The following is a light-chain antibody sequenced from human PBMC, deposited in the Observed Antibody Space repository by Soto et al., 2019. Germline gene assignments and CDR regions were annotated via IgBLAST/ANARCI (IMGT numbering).Light chain of an antibody. CDR2: EAF. J-gene: IGKJ1*01. V-gene: IGKV1-5*01. CDR3: QQYNRYSWT. CDR1: QIFNPW. Sequence: DIQMTQSPSRMYASVGDTITITCRASQIFNPWMTWYQRKPGKAPKLLIYEAFTLQSGVSSRVSGNGSETEFRLTFFSLQALEFGSYFCQQYNRYSWTFHQRGKV.